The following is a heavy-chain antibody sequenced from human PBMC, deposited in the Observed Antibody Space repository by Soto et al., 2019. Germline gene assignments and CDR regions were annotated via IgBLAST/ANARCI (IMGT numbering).Heavy chain of an antibody. V-gene: IGHV2-5*02. D-gene: IGHD2-21*02. CDR2: IYWDDDK. CDR1: AFSLSTGGVG. J-gene: IGHJ6*02. Sequence: QITLKESGPTLVKPTQTLTLTCTFSAFSLSTGGVGVGWIRQPPGKALEWLALIYWDDDKRYSPSLRSRLNITTDTSKNQVVLTTTSMDPVDTATYYCIQSRCGADCLQSYASYYYSGMDVWGQGTTVTVSS. CDR3: IQSRCGADCLQSYASYYYSGMDV.